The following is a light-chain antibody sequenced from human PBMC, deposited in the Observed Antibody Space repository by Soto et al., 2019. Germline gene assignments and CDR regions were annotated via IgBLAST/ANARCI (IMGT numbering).Light chain of an antibody. CDR2: KAY. CDR3: QRDYNLWT. Sequence: DIQMTQSPSTLSASVGDRVTITCRASQSISVCLAWYQKKSGKVPKLLISKAYNLETGVPARFSGSGSGTEFTLTISSLQPDDFATYYCQRDYNLWTFGQGTKV. CDR1: QSISVC. J-gene: IGKJ1*01. V-gene: IGKV1-5*03.